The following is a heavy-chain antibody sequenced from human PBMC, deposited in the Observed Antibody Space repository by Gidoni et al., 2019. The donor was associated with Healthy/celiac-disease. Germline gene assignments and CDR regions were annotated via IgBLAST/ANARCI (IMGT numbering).Heavy chain of an antibody. CDR1: GFTFSSYG. J-gene: IGHJ6*02. Sequence: QVQLVESGGGVVQPGRSLRLSCAASGFTFSSYGMHWVRQAPGKGLEWVAGIWYDGSNKYYADSVKGRFTISRDNSKNTLYLQMNSLRAEDTAVYYCAREEVIIDYYYGMDVWGQGTTVTVSS. CDR2: IWYDGSNK. CDR3: AREEVIIDYYYGMDV. D-gene: IGHD3-3*01. V-gene: IGHV3-33*01.